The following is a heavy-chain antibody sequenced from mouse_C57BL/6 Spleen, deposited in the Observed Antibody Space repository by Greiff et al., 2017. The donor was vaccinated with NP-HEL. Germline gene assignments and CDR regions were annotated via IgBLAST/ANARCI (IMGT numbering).Heavy chain of an antibody. CDR1: GYAFSSSW. CDR3: SIHAY. J-gene: IGHJ2*01. Sequence: QVQLQQSGPELVKPGASVKISCKASGYAFSSSWMNWVKQRPGKGLEWIGRISPGDGDTNYIGKFKGKATLTADKSSSTAYMQLSRLTSEDAAVYFCSIHAYWGQGTTLTVSS. V-gene: IGHV1-82*01. CDR2: ISPGDGDT.